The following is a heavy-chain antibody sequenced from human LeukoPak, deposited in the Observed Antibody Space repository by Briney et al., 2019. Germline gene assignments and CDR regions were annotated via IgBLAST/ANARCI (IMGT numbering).Heavy chain of an antibody. Sequence: XXXRLSCAASGFSFDDHVMSWVRQAPGKGLEWVAVISYDGSNKYYADSVKGRFTISRDNSKNTLYLQMNSLRAEDTAVYYCAREAGQWLAKEDYFDYWGQGTLVTVSS. CDR3: AREAGQWLAKEDYFDY. CDR1: GFSFDDHV. J-gene: IGHJ4*02. CDR2: ISYDGSNK. D-gene: IGHD6-19*01. V-gene: IGHV3-30*03.